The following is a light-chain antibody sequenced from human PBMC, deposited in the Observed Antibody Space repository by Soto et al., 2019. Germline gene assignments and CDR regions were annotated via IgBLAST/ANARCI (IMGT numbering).Light chain of an antibody. CDR2: DAS. J-gene: IGKJ4*01. Sequence: EIVMTQSPATLSVSPGERVSLSCRASQNIHDKLAWYQQKPGQTPRLLIYDASTRATGISGSSSGSGSGTEFTLTISSLQSEDFAVYYCQQYNRWPLTFGGGTKVDIK. CDR3: QQYNRWPLT. CDR1: QNIHDK. V-gene: IGKV3-15*01.